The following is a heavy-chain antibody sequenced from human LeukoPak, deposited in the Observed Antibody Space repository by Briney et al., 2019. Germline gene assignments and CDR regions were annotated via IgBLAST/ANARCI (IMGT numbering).Heavy chain of an antibody. CDR2: ISSSSSYI. J-gene: IGHJ4*02. CDR1: GFTFSSYS. Sequence: GGSLRLSCAASGFTFSSYSMNRVRQAPGKGLEWVSSISSSSSYIYYADSVRGRFTISRDNAKNSLYLQMNSLRAEDTAVYYCARSLVVIRGDFDYWGQGTLVTVSS. V-gene: IGHV3-21*01. D-gene: IGHD3-22*01. CDR3: ARSLVVIRGDFDY.